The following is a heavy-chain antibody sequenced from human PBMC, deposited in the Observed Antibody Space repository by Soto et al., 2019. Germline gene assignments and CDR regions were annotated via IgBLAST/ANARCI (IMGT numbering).Heavy chain of an antibody. Sequence: ASVKVSCKGSGYTFTGYYIHWVRQPPGQGPEWMGEISPQTGGTKYAQKYQGRVTMTRDTSITTVYMELSNLSPDDTAVYYCGRGRSGELVIFYWGQGTLVTVSS. CDR1: GYTFTGYY. J-gene: IGHJ4*02. CDR2: ISPQTGGT. CDR3: GRGRSGELVIFY. V-gene: IGHV1-2*02. D-gene: IGHD1-26*01.